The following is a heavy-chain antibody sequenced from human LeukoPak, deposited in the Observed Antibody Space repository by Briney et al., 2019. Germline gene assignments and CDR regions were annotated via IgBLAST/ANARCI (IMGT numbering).Heavy chain of an antibody. J-gene: IGHJ3*01. Sequence: PSETLSLTCAVYGGSFSGYCWSWIRQPPGKGLEWIGEINHSRSTNYNPSLKSRVTVSVDTSKNQFSLKLSSVTAADTAVYYCARGLTFRGGWYGAFDFWGQGTMVTVSS. D-gene: IGHD6-19*01. V-gene: IGHV4-34*01. CDR2: INHSRST. CDR3: ARGLTFRGGWYGAFDF. CDR1: GGSFSGYC.